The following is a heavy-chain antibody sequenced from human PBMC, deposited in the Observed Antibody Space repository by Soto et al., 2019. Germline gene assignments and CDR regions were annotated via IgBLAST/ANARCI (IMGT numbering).Heavy chain of an antibody. Sequence: PEGSLRLSCAASGFTFSSYEMNWVRQAPGKGLEWVSYISSSGSTIYYADSVKGRFTISRDNAKNSLYLQMNSLRAEDTAVYYCASLWCSSTSCLFHWGQGTLVTVSS. J-gene: IGHJ4*02. V-gene: IGHV3-48*03. CDR2: ISSSGSTI. CDR3: ASLWCSSTSCLFH. CDR1: GFTFSSYE. D-gene: IGHD2-2*01.